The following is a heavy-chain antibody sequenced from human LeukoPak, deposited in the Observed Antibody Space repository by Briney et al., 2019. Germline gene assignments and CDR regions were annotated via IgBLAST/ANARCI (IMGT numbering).Heavy chain of an antibody. J-gene: IGHJ4*02. CDR2: ISGSGGST. CDR3: ARNEWFGDAMGTGAFDY. V-gene: IGHV3-48*01. Sequence: GGSLRLSCAASEFSVGSNYMTWVRQAPGKGLEWVSAISGSGGSTYYADSVKGRFTISRDNAKNSLYLQMNSLRAEDTAVYYCARNEWFGDAMGTGAFDYWGQGTLVTVSS. D-gene: IGHD3-10*01. CDR1: EFSVGSNY.